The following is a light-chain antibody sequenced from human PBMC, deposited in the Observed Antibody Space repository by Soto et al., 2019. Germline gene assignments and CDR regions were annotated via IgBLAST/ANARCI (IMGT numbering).Light chain of an antibody. V-gene: IGLV1-40*01. CDR2: GTT. J-gene: IGLJ3*02. CDR1: SSNIGGGFD. CDR3: QSFDNSLNGLV. Sequence: QSVLTQPHSVSGAPGQRVTISCTGSSSNIGGGFDVHWYQQVPGTAPKLLIYGTTNRPSGVPDRISGSKSGPSVSLAITGLQTEDEAYYYCQSFDNSLNGLVFGGGTKLTVL.